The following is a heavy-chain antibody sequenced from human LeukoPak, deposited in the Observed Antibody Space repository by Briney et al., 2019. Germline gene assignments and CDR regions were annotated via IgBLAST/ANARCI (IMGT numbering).Heavy chain of an antibody. Sequence: GASVKVSCKASGYTFTSYYMHWVRQAPEQGLEWMGIINPSGGSTSYAQKFQGRVTMTRDTSTSTVYMELSSLRSEDTAVYYCARDNWNDNGMDVWGQGTTVTVSS. D-gene: IGHD1-1*01. J-gene: IGHJ6*02. CDR3: ARDNWNDNGMDV. CDR2: INPSGGST. CDR1: GYTFTSYY. V-gene: IGHV1-46*01.